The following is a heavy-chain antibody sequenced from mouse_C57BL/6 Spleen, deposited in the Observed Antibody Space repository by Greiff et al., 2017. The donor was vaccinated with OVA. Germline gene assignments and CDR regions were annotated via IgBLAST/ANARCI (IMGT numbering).Heavy chain of an antibody. D-gene: IGHD2-1*01. CDR3: AREGNYPYFDY. V-gene: IGHV5-16*01. J-gene: IGHJ2*01. CDR2: INYDGSST. Sequence: EVQLQESEGGLVQPGSSMKLSCTASGFTFSDYYMAWVRQVPEKGLEWVANINYDGSSTYYLDSLKSRFIISRDNAKNILYLQMSSLKSEDTATYYCAREGNYPYFDYWGQGTTLTVSS. CDR1: GFTFSDYY.